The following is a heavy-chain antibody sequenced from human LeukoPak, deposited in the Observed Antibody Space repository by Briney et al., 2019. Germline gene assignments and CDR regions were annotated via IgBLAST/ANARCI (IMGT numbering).Heavy chain of an antibody. CDR1: GFTFTNYA. CDR3: ARGGLEPVDN. Sequence: VGSLSLSHAASGFTFTNYAMNWVRQAPGKRLEWVSSITSNARDTYFADSVKGRFTVSRGNSGNTLYLQMNSLRADDTAVYYCARGGLEPVDNWGQGTLVTVSS. J-gene: IGHJ4*02. D-gene: IGHD1-1*01. CDR2: ITSNARDT. V-gene: IGHV3-23*01.